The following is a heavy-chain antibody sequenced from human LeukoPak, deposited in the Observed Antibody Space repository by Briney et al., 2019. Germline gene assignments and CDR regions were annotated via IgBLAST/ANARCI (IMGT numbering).Heavy chain of an antibody. CDR3: ARGGDKFDY. CDR2: ITTYNGNT. D-gene: IGHD3-16*01. CDR1: GYTFTSYS. J-gene: IGHJ4*02. V-gene: IGHV1-18*01. Sequence: ASVKVSCKTSGYTFTSYSISWVRQAPGQGLEWMGWITTYNGNTNYAQRSQGRVTMTTDTSTSTAYMELRSLRSDDTAVYYCARGGDKFDYWGQGTLATVSS.